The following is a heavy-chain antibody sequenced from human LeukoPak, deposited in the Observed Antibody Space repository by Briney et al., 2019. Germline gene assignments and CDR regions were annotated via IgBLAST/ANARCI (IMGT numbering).Heavy chain of an antibody. CDR2: INSDGSIT. CDR3: ARGSGVGYRYGYDYYGMDV. V-gene: IGHV3-74*01. D-gene: IGHD5-18*01. Sequence: GGSLRLSCAASEFTFSVYWMHWVRQAPGKGLVWVPRINSDGSITSYADSVKGRFTISRDNAKNTLYLQMNSLRAEDTAVYYCARGSGVGYRYGYDYYGMDVWGQGTTVTVSS. CDR1: EFTFSVYW. J-gene: IGHJ6*02.